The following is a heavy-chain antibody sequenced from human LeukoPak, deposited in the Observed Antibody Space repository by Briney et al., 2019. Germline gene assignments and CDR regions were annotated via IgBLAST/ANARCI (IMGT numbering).Heavy chain of an antibody. D-gene: IGHD6-6*01. CDR2: MNPNSGNT. J-gene: IGHJ4*02. Sequence: GASVKVSCTASGYTFTSYDINWVRQATGQGLEWMGWMNPNSGNTGYTRKFQGRVTMTRNTSISTAYMELSSLRSEDTAVYYCARGFSPIAALYWGQGTLVTVSS. CDR3: ARGFSPIAALY. CDR1: GYTFTSYD. V-gene: IGHV1-8*01.